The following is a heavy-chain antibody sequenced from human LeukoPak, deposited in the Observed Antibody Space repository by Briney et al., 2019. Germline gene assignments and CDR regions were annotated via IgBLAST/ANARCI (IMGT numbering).Heavy chain of an antibody. CDR3: ARSSLRFLEWLLSRYYYYMDV. J-gene: IGHJ6*03. D-gene: IGHD3-3*01. V-gene: IGHV1-69*05. CDR1: GGTFSSYA. CDR2: IIPIFGTA. Sequence: SVKVSCKASGGTFSSYAISWVRQAPGQGLEWMGRIIPIFGTANYAQKFQGRVTITTDESTSTAYMELSSLRSEDTAVYYCARSSLRFLEWLLSRYYYYMDVWGKGTTVTVSS.